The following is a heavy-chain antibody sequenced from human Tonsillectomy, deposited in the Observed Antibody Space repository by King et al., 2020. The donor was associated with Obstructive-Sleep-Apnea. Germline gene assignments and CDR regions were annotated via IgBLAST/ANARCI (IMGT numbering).Heavy chain of an antibody. V-gene: IGHV4-34*01. CDR2: INHSGST. Sequence: VQLQQWGAGLLKPSETLSLTCAVFGESFSNYNWTWIRQPPGKGLEWIGEINHSGSTNYNPSLKSRVTISVDTSKNQFSLKLTPVTAADTAMYYCARIGSSWSPRGYYYGMDVWGQGTTVTVSS. D-gene: IGHD6-6*01. J-gene: IGHJ6*02. CDR1: GESFSNYN. CDR3: ARIGSSWSPRGYYYGMDV.